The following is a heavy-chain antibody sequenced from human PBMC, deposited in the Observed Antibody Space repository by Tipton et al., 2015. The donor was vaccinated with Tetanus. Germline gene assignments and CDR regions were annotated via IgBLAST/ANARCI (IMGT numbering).Heavy chain of an antibody. CDR1: GGSITGYF. J-gene: IGHJ4*02. V-gene: IGHV4-4*07. Sequence: TLSLTCSVSGGSITGYFWSWIRQPAGKGLEWIGNIYSSENSKYNPSPKSRATMSVDTSKNQFSLRLSSVTAADTAVYYCARHPQTSNNLDYWGQGTLVTVSS. CDR2: IYSSENS. CDR3: ARHPQTSNNLDY. D-gene: IGHD5-24*01.